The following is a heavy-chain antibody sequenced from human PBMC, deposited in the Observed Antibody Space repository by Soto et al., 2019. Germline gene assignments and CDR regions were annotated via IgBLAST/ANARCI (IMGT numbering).Heavy chain of an antibody. J-gene: IGHJ4*02. Sequence: GGSLSLSYTASGFTFRTYEVNWVRQAPGKGLEWVSYISSSGISDIYYADSVKGRFAISRDNAKNSLYLQMNSLRAEDTAVYYCARDKSATGTDFDYWGQGTLVTVSS. CDR3: ARDKSATGTDFDY. D-gene: IGHD6-13*01. V-gene: IGHV3-48*03. CDR1: GFTFRTYE. CDR2: ISSSGISDI.